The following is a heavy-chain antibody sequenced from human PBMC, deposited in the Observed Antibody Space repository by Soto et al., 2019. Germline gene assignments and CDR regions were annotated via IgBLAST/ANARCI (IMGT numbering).Heavy chain of an antibody. Sequence: QVQLQESGPGLVKPSETLSLTCTVSGDSISTYYWNWIRQPAGKELEWIGRIYTSGSTNYSPSLESRVTMSLDTSKNEVSLRVSSVTAADTAVYYCARERRADGWFAPWGQGTLVTVSS. J-gene: IGHJ5*02. D-gene: IGHD6-13*01. CDR2: IYTSGST. V-gene: IGHV4-4*07. CDR1: GDSISTYY. CDR3: ARERRADGWFAP.